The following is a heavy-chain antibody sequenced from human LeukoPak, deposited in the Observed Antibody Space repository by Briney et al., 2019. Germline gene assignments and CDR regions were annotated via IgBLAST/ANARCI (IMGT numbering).Heavy chain of an antibody. J-gene: IGHJ4*02. Sequence: GGSLRLSCAASGFTFSSYAMTWVRQAPGKGLECLSVISSGGHHTFYADSVKGRFTISRDNSKSTLYLQMNSLRAEDTALYYCAKYICSGSRQFDSWGQGTLVTVSS. CDR2: ISSGGHHT. CDR3: AKYICSGSRQFDS. V-gene: IGHV3-23*01. CDR1: GFTFSSYA. D-gene: IGHD1-26*01.